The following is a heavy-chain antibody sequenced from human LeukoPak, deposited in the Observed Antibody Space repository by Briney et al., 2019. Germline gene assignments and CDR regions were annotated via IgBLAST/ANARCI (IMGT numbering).Heavy chain of an antibody. CDR2: ISYDGSNK. CDR3: ARWGVAAAGTGVSLSDAFDI. Sequence: PGGSLGLSCAASGFTFSSYGMNWVRQAPGKGLEWVALISYDGSNKYYADSVKGRFTISRDNSKNTLYLQMNSLRAEDTAVYYCARWGVAAAGTGVSLSDAFDIWGQGTMVTVSS. CDR1: GFTFSSYG. V-gene: IGHV3-30*03. D-gene: IGHD6-13*01. J-gene: IGHJ3*02.